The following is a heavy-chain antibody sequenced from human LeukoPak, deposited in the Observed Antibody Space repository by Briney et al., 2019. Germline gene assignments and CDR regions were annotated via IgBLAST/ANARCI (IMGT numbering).Heavy chain of an antibody. Sequence: GGSLRLSRAASGFTFSNYDMHWVRQAPGKGLEWVSAISSSSSYIYYADSIKGRFTISRDNAENSLYLQMNSLRAVDTAVYFCARGEEKATITALDSWGQGTLVTVSS. CDR1: GFTFSNYD. D-gene: IGHD5-24*01. CDR3: ARGEEKATITALDS. J-gene: IGHJ4*02. CDR2: ISSSSSYI. V-gene: IGHV3-21*01.